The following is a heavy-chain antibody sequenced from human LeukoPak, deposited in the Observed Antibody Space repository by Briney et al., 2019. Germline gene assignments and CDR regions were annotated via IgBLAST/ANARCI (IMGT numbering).Heavy chain of an antibody. V-gene: IGHV1-18*01. CDR1: GYTFTSYG. D-gene: IGHD3-10*01. CDR2: ISAYNGNT. Sequence: ASVKVSCKASGYTFTSYGISWVRQAPGQGLEWMGWISAYNGNTNYAQKLQGRVTMTTDTSTSTAYMELRSLRSDDTAVYYCARGGVTMVRGVIRTEYWGQGTLVTVSS. J-gene: IGHJ4*02. CDR3: ARGGVTMVRGVIRTEY.